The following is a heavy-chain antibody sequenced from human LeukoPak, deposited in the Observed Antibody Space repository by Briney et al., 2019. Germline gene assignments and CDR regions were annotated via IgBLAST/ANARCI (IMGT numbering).Heavy chain of an antibody. J-gene: IGHJ4*02. V-gene: IGHV3-21*04. CDR2: ISRSGSDM. D-gene: IGHD6-13*01. CDR1: GFTFNSDS. CDR3: AKASFSSSWPYYFDY. Sequence: GGSLRLSCAASGFTFNSDSLNWVRQAPGKGLEWVSFISRSGSDMFYSDSVKGRFTISRDNSKSTLYLQMNSLSGEDTAVHYCAKASFSSSWPYYFDYWGQGTLVTVSS.